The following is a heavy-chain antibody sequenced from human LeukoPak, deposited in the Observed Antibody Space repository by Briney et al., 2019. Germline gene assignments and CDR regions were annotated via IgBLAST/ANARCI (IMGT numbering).Heavy chain of an antibody. CDR3: ARVSSSWHVDY. J-gene: IGHJ4*02. Sequence: SETLSLTCTVYGGSFSGYYWSWIRQPPGKGLEWIGEINHSGRTNYNPSLKSRVTISVDTSKNQFSLKLSSVAAADTAVYYCARVSSSWHVDYWGQGTLVTVSS. CDR2: INHSGRT. V-gene: IGHV4-34*01. CDR1: GGSFSGYY. D-gene: IGHD6-13*01.